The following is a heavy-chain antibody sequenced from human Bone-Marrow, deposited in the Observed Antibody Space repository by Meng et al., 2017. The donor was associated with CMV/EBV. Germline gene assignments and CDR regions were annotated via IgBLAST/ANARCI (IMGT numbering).Heavy chain of an antibody. Sequence: SETLSLTCTVSGGSISSSSYYWAWIRQPPGKGLEWIGSLYYSGSTYDNPSLKSRVTISVDTSKNQFSLKLSSVTAADTAVYYWARDLDCSSTSGNTQIDYWGQGTLVTVSS. CDR1: GGSISSSSYY. J-gene: IGHJ4*02. V-gene: IGHV4-39*07. CDR2: LYYSGST. CDR3: ARDLDCSSTSGNTQIDY. D-gene: IGHD2-2*01.